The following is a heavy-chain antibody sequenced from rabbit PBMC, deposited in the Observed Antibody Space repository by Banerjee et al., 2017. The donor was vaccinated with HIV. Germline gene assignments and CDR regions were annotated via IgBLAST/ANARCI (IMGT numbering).Heavy chain of an antibody. V-gene: IGHV1S45*01. CDR3: ARDVSGGGVYFDL. Sequence: QQQLEESGGGLVQPGGSLALTCKASGFSLSNNYVMCWVRQAPGKGLEWIGCIYTSSGNTYYASWAKGRFTISKTSSTTVTLQMTSLTAADTATHFCARDVSGGGVYFDLWGPGTLVTV. CDR2: IYTSSGNT. D-gene: IGHD1-1*01. CDR1: GFSLSNNYV. J-gene: IGHJ4*01.